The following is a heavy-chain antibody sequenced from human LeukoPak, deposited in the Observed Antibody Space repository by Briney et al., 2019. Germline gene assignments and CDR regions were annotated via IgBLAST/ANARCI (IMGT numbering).Heavy chain of an antibody. CDR1: GFTFSSYN. J-gene: IGHJ6*03. Sequence: PGGSLRLSCAASGFTFSSYNMNWVRQAPGKGLEWVSSITTNSIYIYYADSVKGRFTISRDNAKKSLYLQMNSLRAEDTAVYYCAKTTVTPPYYMDVWGKGTTVTVSS. V-gene: IGHV3-21*01. CDR3: AKTTVTPPYYMDV. D-gene: IGHD4-11*01. CDR2: ITTNSIYI.